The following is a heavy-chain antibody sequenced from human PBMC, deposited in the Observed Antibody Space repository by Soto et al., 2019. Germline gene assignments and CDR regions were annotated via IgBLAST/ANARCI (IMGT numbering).Heavy chain of an antibody. CDR2: LTPSGGET. CDR1: VFTFSTYA. D-gene: IGHD4-17*01. V-gene: IGHV3-23*01. J-gene: IGHJ3*02. CDR3: AHPRGYGVFDAYDI. Sequence: GGSLRLSCVASVFTFSTYAMSWVRQAPGKGLEWVSALTPSGGETFYADSVKGRFTISRDNSMNALYLQMNSLRIEDTAVYYCAHPRGYGVFDAYDIWGQGTMVTVSS.